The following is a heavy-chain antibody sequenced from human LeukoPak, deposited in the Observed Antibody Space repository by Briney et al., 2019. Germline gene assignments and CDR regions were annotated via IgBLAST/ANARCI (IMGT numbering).Heavy chain of an antibody. CDR3: AKSRGTAMITGWFDP. J-gene: IGHJ5*02. V-gene: IGHV4-39*07. D-gene: IGHD5-18*01. CDR2: ISYSGRT. CDR1: GGSFGSSPYY. Sequence: SETLSLTCTVSGGSFGSSPYYWGWIRQPPGKGLEYIGIISYSGRTYYSPSLKSRVTISVDTSKNQFSLKLSSVTAADTAVYYCAKSRGTAMITGWFDPWGQGTLVTVSS.